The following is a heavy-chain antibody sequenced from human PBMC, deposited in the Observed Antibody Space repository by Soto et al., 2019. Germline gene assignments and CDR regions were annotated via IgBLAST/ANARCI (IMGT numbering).Heavy chain of an antibody. J-gene: IGHJ6*02. Sequence: GSLRLSWGASGFNFNRYSINWVRQGPGKRLEWLSSISRSGYSFTTDSVRGRFIISRDKAKNSVYVQINSLRAEDTALYFSAGDCSGGSCYPGMDVWGQGTTVTVSS. CDR2: ISRSGYS. CDR3: AGDCSGGSCYPGMDV. D-gene: IGHD2-15*01. CDR1: GFNFNRYS. V-gene: IGHV3-21*01.